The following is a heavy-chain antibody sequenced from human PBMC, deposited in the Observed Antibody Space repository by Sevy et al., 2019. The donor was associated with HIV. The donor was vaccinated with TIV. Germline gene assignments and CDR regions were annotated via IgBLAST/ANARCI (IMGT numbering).Heavy chain of an antibody. D-gene: IGHD3-22*01. CDR1: GFTFSSYA. CDR3: ARDGDSSGYYPKMYYFDY. V-gene: IGHV3-30-3*01. Sequence: GGSLRLSCAASGFTFSSYAMHWVRQAPGKGLEWVAVISYDGSNKYYADSVKGRFTISRDNSKNTLYLQMNSLRAEDTAVYYCARDGDSSGYYPKMYYFDYWGQGTLVTVSS. CDR2: ISYDGSNK. J-gene: IGHJ4*02.